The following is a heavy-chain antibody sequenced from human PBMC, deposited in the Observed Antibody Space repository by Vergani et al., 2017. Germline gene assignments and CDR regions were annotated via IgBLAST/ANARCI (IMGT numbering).Heavy chain of an antibody. D-gene: IGHD3-22*01. J-gene: IGHJ4*02. Sequence: QVQLQESGPGLVKPSETLSLTCTVSGGSISSYYWSWIRQPPGKGLEWIGYIYYSGSTNYNPSLKSRVTISVDTSKNQFSLKLSSVTAADTAVYYCAGYDSSGYYRATFDYWGQGTLVTVSS. CDR2: IYYSGST. CDR1: GGSISSYY. CDR3: AGYDSSGYYRATFDY. V-gene: IGHV4-59*01.